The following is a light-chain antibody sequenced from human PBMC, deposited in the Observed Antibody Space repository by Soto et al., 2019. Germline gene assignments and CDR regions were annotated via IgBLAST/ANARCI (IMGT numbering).Light chain of an antibody. V-gene: IGLV2-23*01. CDR2: EGS. Sequence: QSALTQPASVSGSPGQSITISCTGTSSDLGTDYLVSWHQQHPGKAPNLLIYEGSQRPSGVSNRFSASKSGNTASLTISCLQAEDEGDYYCSSFVGGSNVVFGGGTKVTVL. CDR1: SSDLGTDYL. J-gene: IGLJ2*01. CDR3: SSFVGGSNVV.